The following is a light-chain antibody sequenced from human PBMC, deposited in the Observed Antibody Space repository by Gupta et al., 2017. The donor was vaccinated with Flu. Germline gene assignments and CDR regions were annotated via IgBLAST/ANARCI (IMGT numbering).Light chain of an antibody. CDR1: GHSSYA. J-gene: IGLJ2*01. CDR2: LNSDGSH. V-gene: IGLV4-69*01. CDR3: QTWGTGIHRV. Sequence: GHSSYAIAWHQQQPEKGPRYLMKLNSDGSHSKGDGIPDRFSGSSSGAERYLTISSLQSEDEADYYCQTWGTGIHRVFGGGTKLTVL.